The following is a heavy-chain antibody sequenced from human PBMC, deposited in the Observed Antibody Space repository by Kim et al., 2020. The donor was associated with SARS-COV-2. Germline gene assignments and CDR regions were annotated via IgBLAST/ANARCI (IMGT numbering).Heavy chain of an antibody. CDR2: IYYSGST. J-gene: IGHJ5*02. V-gene: IGHV4-39*01. CDR3: VRMLTSSSLRGWFDP. Sequence: SETLSLTCTVSGGSISSSSYYWGWVRQPPGNGLEWIGYIYYSGSTYYNPSLKSRVTISVDTSKNQFSLKLSSVTAADTAVYYCVRMLTSSSLRGWFDPWGQGTLVTVSS. D-gene: IGHD6-6*01. CDR1: GGSISSSSYY.